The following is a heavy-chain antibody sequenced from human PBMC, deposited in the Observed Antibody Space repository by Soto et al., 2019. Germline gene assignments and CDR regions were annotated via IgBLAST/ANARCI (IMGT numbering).Heavy chain of an antibody. CDR2: ISGSGGST. CDR3: AKAGIAVAGLYYYYGMDV. V-gene: IGHV3-23*01. Sequence: EVQLLEAGGGLGQPGGSLRLSCAASGFTFSSYAMSWVRQAPGKGLEWVSAISGSGGSTYYADSVKGRFTISRDNSKNTLYLQMNSLRAEDTAVYYCAKAGIAVAGLYYYYGMDVWGQGTTVTVSS. D-gene: IGHD6-19*01. CDR1: GFTFSSYA. J-gene: IGHJ6*02.